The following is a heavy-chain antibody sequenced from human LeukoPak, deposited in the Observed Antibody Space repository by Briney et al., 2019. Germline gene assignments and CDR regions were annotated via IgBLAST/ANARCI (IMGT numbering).Heavy chain of an antibody. CDR1: GGSISSYY. Sequence: PETLSLTCTVSGGSISSYYWSWIRQPPGKGLEWIGYIYYSGSTNYNPSLKSRVTISVDTSKNQFSLKLSSVTAADTAVYYCARTPLDDFWSGYYTFDPWGQGTLVTVSS. V-gene: IGHV4-59*01. CDR2: IYYSGST. CDR3: ARTPLDDFWSGYYTFDP. J-gene: IGHJ5*02. D-gene: IGHD3-3*01.